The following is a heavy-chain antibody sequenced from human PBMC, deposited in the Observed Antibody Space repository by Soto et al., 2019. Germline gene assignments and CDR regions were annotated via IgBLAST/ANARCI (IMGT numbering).Heavy chain of an antibody. CDR2: IYWNDDK. CDR1: GFSLSTSGVG. D-gene: IGHD5-18*01. Sequence: ESGPTLVNPTQTLTLTCTFSGFSLSTSGVGVGWIRQPPGKALEWLALIYWNDDKRYSPSLKSRLTITKDTSKNQVVLTMTNMDPVDTATYYCAHRGDTAMGRRTYYYYYGMDVRGQGTTVTVSS. V-gene: IGHV2-5*01. J-gene: IGHJ6*02. CDR3: AHRGDTAMGRRTYYYYYGMDV.